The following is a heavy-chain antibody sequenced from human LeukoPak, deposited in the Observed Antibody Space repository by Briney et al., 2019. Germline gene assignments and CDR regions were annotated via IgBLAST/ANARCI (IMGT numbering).Heavy chain of an antibody. CDR3: SRDNAGSGWVY. CDR2: IKVDGIEK. Sequence: GGSLRLSCVASGFTFSYYWMSWVRQAPGKGPEWVANIKVDGIEKHYVDSVKGRFTISRDNAKNSLYLRMSRLRAEDSAVYYWSRDNAGSGWVYWGQGTLVTVSS. J-gene: IGHJ4*02. D-gene: IGHD6-19*01. CDR1: GFTFSYYW. V-gene: IGHV3-7*05.